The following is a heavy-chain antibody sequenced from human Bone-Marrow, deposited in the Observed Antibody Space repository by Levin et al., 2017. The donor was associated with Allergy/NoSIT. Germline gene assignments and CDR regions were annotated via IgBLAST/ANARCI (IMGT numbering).Heavy chain of an antibody. J-gene: IGHJ6*02. CDR1: GFNFSSYT. D-gene: IGHD2/OR15-2a*01. V-gene: IGHV3-21*01. Sequence: GESLKISCAASGFNFSSYTMNWVRQAPGKGLEWVSSISSSSSYIFYADSMKGRFTISRDNAKNSLYLQVNSLRAEDTAVYYCARDWGYSTTRPYGMDVWGQGTTVTVSS. CDR2: ISSSSSYI. CDR3: ARDWGYSTTRPYGMDV.